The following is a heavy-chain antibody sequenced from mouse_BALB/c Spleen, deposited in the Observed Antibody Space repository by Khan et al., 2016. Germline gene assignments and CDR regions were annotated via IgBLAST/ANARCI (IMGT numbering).Heavy chain of an antibody. CDR1: GYSITSNYA. V-gene: IGHV3-2*02. Sequence: EVQLQESGPGLVKPSQSLSLTCTVSGYSITSNYAWNWIRQFPGNKLEWMAYIAYSGSTGYNPSLSSRISITRDTSKNQFFLQLNPVTTEDTATSCCARVGLYDFYAIDYWGQGTFVTVSS. D-gene: IGHD2-3*01. J-gene: IGHJ4*01. CDR3: ARVGLYDFYAIDY. CDR2: IAYSGST.